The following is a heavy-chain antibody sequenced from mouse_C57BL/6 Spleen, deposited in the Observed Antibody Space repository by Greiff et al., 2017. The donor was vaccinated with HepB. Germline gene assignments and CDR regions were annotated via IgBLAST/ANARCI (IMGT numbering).Heavy chain of an antibody. CDR2: INPNNGGT. CDR3: ARHPYYFDY. CDR1: GYTFTDYY. J-gene: IGHJ2*01. Sequence: EVMLQQSGPELVKPGASVKISCKASGYTFTDYYMNWVKQSHGKSLEWIGDINPNNGGTSYNQKFKGKATLTVDKSSSTAYMELRSLTSEDSAVYYCARHPYYFDYWGQGTTLTVSS. V-gene: IGHV1-26*01.